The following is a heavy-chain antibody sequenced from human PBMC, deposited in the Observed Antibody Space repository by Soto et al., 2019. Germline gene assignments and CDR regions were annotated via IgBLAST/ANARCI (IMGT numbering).Heavy chain of an antibody. CDR2: IIPMFGTA. V-gene: IGHV1-69*12. CDR3: ASGIQLWLRRINNGYSG. CDR1: GGTFSTYA. D-gene: IGHD5-12*01. J-gene: IGHJ4*02. Sequence: QVQLVQSGAEVKKPESSVKVSCKAPGGTFSTYAISWVRQAPGQGLEWMGGIIPMFGTANYAQRFQDRVTITADESTKTVYVDLGSLRSEDTAVYFCASGIQLWLRRINNGYSGWGQGTLVTVSS.